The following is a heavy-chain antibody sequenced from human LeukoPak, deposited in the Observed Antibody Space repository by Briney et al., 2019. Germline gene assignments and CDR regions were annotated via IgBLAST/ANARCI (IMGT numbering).Heavy chain of an antibody. V-gene: IGHV4-34*01. Sequence: SETLSLTCAVYGESFSGYYWSWIRQPPGKGLEWIGETNHSGSTNYNPSLKSRVTISVDTSKNQFSLKLSSVTAADTAVYYCARGRGYSSGWYRFDPWDQGTLVTVSS. CDR1: GESFSGYY. CDR2: TNHSGST. D-gene: IGHD6-19*01. J-gene: IGHJ5*02. CDR3: ARGRGYSSGWYRFDP.